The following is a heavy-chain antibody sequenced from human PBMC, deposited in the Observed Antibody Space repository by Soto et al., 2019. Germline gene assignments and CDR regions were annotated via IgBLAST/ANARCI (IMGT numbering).Heavy chain of an antibody. J-gene: IGHJ4*02. V-gene: IGHV4-34*01. Sequence: SETLSLTCAVSGASFSATYWTWVRQPPGKGLEWIGEVNHDGRTNYNPSLESRVTISVDTSKNQFSLRLSSVTAADTALYYCVSARWNFWGQGTLVTVSS. CDR2: VNHDGRT. CDR1: GASFSATY. CDR3: VSARWNF. D-gene: IGHD2-15*01.